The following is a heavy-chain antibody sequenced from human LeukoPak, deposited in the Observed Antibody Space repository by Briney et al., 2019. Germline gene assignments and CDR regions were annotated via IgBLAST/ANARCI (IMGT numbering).Heavy chain of an antibody. CDR2: ITCTSSTI. V-gene: IGHV3-48*01. CDR3: ARNVSHDNGFDI. Sequence: PGGSLRLSCEASGFTFSSYTMNWVRQAPGKGLEWVSYITCTSSTIYYADSVKGRFTISRDNAKNSLYLQMNSLRAEDTAVYYCARNVSHDNGFDIWGQGTMVTVSS. CDR1: GFTFSSYT. J-gene: IGHJ3*02. D-gene: IGHD3-9*01.